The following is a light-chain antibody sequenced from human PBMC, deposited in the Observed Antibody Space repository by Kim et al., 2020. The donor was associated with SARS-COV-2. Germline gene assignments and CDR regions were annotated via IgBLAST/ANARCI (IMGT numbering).Light chain of an antibody. CDR2: SND. V-gene: IGLV1-47*01. J-gene: IGLJ3*02. CDR1: RSNIGTKS. Sequence: VTVSCAGGRSNIGTKSCFWHQQLPEAAPKLLSYSNDGRPSWVPDRFSGSKSGTSASLAISGLRSDDEADYYCSTWDGSGAGRLFGGGTKLTVL. CDR3: STWDGSGAGRL.